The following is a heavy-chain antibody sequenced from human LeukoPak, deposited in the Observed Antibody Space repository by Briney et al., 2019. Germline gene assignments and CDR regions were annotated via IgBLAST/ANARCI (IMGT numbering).Heavy chain of an antibody. CDR1: GGSFSGYY. CDR2: INHSGST. Sequence: SETLSLTCAVYGGSFSGYYWSWIRQPPGKGLEWIGEINHSGSTNYNPPLKSRVTISVDTSKNQFSLKLSSVTAADTAVYYCARMRWESHYYGMDVWGQGTTVTVSS. D-gene: IGHD1-26*01. CDR3: ARMRWESHYYGMDV. J-gene: IGHJ6*02. V-gene: IGHV4-34*01.